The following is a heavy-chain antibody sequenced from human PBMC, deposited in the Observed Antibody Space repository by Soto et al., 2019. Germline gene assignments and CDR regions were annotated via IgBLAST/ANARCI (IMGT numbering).Heavy chain of an antibody. J-gene: IGHJ4*02. D-gene: IGHD2-8*01. V-gene: IGHV4-30-4*01. CDR1: GDSISSDGYR. Sequence: LSLTCTVSGDSISSDGYRWSWIRQSPGKGLEWIGYIYNGGRTFYRPSLESRINMSLDATKNSYSLRLTSVTAADTAVYYCARAPVGMDSINFFDHWGQGILVTVSS. CDR3: ARAPVGMDSINFFDH. CDR2: IYNGGRT.